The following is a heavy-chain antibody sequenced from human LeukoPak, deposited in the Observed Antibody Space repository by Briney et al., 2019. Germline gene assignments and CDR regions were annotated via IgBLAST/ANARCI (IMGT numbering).Heavy chain of an antibody. D-gene: IGHD2-21*02. Sequence: ASVKVSCKASGGTFSSHTISWVRQAPGQGLEWMGGIIPIFGTANYAQKFQGRVTITTDESTSTAYMELSSLRSEDTAVYYCARRHCGGDCYLTPEYYFDYWGQGTLVTVSS. CDR3: ARRHCGGDCYLTPEYYFDY. J-gene: IGHJ4*02. CDR2: IIPIFGTA. CDR1: GGTFSSHT. V-gene: IGHV1-69*05.